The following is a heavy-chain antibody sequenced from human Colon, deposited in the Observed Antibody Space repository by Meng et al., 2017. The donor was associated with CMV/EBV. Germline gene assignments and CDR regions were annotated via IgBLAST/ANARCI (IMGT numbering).Heavy chain of an antibody. V-gene: IGHV3-7*01. CDR2: IKQDGSEK. Sequence: RLSCAASGFALSSYWMNWVRESPGKVLEWVANIKQDGSEKNYMDSVKGRFTISRDNAQNSLYLQMDSLRVEDTAIYYCMTPTGSSDYWGQGTLVTVSS. D-gene: IGHD6-6*01. CDR1: GFALSSYW. J-gene: IGHJ4*02. CDR3: MTPTGSSDY.